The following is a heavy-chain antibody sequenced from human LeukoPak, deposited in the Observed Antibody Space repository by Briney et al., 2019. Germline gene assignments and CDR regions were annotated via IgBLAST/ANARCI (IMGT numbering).Heavy chain of an antibody. Sequence: PGGSLRLSCAASGFTFSSYAMHWVRQAPGRGLEWVAVISYDGSNKYYADSVKGRFTISRDNAKNTLYLQMNSLRAEDTAIYYCARVAYSSNWYIDYWGQGTLVTVSS. J-gene: IGHJ4*02. CDR1: GFTFSSYA. CDR3: ARVAYSSNWYIDY. V-gene: IGHV3-30-3*01. CDR2: ISYDGSNK. D-gene: IGHD6-13*01.